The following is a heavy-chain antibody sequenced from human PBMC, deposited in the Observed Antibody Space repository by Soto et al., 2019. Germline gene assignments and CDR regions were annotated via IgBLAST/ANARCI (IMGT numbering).Heavy chain of an antibody. D-gene: IGHD3-22*01. J-gene: IGHJ4*02. CDR1: GFTFNNYA. Sequence: GGSLRLSCAASGFTFNNYAMSWVRQAPGKGLEWVSGISGSGGSTYYADSVKGRFTISRDNSKNTLYLQMNSLRAEDTAVYYCAKDLGDSSPVGFDYWGQGTLVTVPQ. CDR2: ISGSGGST. V-gene: IGHV3-23*01. CDR3: AKDLGDSSPVGFDY.